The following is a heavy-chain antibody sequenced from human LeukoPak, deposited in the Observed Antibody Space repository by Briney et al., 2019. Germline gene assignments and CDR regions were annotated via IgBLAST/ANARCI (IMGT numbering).Heavy chain of an antibody. D-gene: IGHD6-13*01. CDR2: IYQSGDT. J-gene: IGHJ4*02. CDR1: GVSITSGGYY. V-gene: IGHV4-30-2*01. Sequence: PSETLSLTCTVSGVSITSGGYYWSWIRQPPGKGLEWIGYIYQSGDTYSNPSLKSRATVSMDRSRNQFSLNLSSVTAADTAVYYCARLIAADPQLDCWGQGTLVTVSS. CDR3: ARLIAADPQLDC.